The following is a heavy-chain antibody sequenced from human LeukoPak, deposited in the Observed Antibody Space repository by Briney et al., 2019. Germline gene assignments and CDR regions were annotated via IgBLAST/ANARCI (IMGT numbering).Heavy chain of an antibody. J-gene: IGHJ4*02. CDR3: AREARVRGTFDY. CDR1: GFTFSSYS. CDR2: ISSSSSYI. V-gene: IGHV3-21*01. Sequence: PGGSLRLSCAASGFTFSSYSMNWVRQAPGKGLEWVSSISSSSSYIYYADSVKGRFTISRDNAKNSLYLQMNSLRAEDTAVYYCAREARVRGTFDYWGQGTLVTVSS. D-gene: IGHD1-1*01.